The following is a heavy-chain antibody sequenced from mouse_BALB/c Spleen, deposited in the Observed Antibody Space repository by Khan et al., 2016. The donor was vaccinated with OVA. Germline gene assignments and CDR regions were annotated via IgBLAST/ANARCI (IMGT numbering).Heavy chain of an antibody. Sequence: QVQLQQSGAELARPGASVKMSCKASGYTFTSNTMHWVKQRPGQGLEWIGYINPRSGYTDYTQRFKVKATLTADKSSSTAYMQLSSLTSEDSAVYYCARRTTGYALDYWGLGTSVTVSS. D-gene: IGHD2-14*01. CDR3: ARRTTGYALDY. CDR1: GYTFTSNT. J-gene: IGHJ4*01. CDR2: INPRSGYT. V-gene: IGHV1-4*01.